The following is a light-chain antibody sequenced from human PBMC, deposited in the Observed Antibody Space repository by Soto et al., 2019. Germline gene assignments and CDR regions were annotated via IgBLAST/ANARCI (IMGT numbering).Light chain of an antibody. Sequence: DIQLTQSPYFLSASVGDRVTITCRATQGISTYLAWYQQKPGKAPKLLIYAASTSQTGGPSRFSGSGSGTEFTLKISSLQPEDVATYYCRQLKSYPLTFGGGTKVEIK. CDR3: RQLKSYPLT. CDR1: QGISTY. J-gene: IGKJ4*01. CDR2: AAS. V-gene: IGKV1-9*01.